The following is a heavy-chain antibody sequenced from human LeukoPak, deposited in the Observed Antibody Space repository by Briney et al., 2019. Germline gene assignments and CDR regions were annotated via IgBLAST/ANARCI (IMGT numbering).Heavy chain of an antibody. D-gene: IGHD6-19*01. CDR3: ARVRRSAVAGTLDY. V-gene: IGHV4-31*03. J-gene: IGHJ4*02. CDR1: GGSISTGGYY. CDR2: IYYSGST. Sequence: SHTLSLTCTLSGGSISTGGYYSSWTRQHPGKGLEWTVYIYYSGSTYHNPSLKSRVTISVDTSKNQFSLKLSSVTAAVTAVYYCARVRRSAVAGTLDYCGRGTLVSVCS.